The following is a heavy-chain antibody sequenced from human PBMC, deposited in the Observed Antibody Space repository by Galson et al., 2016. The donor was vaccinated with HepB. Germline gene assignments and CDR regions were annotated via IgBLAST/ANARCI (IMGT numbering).Heavy chain of an antibody. CDR2: ISFDGTEK. J-gene: IGHJ6*02. Sequence: SLRLSCADSGFTFSDNAMHWVRQAPGKGLEWVALISFDGTEKYYADSFRGRFTISRDNSKNTLYLQMKSLRADDTAVYYCARDRGDYVWGSSRVVTAYYHGVDVWGQGTTVTVSS. V-gene: IGHV3-30*04. D-gene: IGHD3-16*02. CDR1: GFTFSDNA. CDR3: ARDRGDYVWGSSRVVTAYYHGVDV.